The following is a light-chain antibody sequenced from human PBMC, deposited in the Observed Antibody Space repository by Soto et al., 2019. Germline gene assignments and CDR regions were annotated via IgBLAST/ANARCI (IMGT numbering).Light chain of an antibody. J-gene: IGKJ1*01. Sequence: EVVLTQSPGTVSLSPGERATLSCRASESITSNYVAWYQQKRGQAPRLLIYGVSSRATGISDRFSGSGSGTDFTLTISRLEPEDFAVYYCHQYGISPGTFGQGTKVEIK. CDR3: HQYGISPGT. V-gene: IGKV3-20*01. CDR1: ESITSNY. CDR2: GVS.